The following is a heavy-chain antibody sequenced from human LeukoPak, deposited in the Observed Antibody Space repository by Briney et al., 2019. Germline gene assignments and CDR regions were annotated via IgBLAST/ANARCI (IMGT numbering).Heavy chain of an antibody. D-gene: IGHD6-6*01. CDR3: AKGIAARPGYNWFDP. CDR1: GFTFSSYA. Sequence: GGSLRLSCAASGFTFSSYAMSWVRQAPGKGLEWVSAISGSGGSTYYADSVKGRFTISRDNSKNTLYLQMNSLRAEDTAVYYCAKGIAARPGYNWFDPWGQGTRLTVSS. J-gene: IGHJ5*02. V-gene: IGHV3-23*01. CDR2: ISGSGGST.